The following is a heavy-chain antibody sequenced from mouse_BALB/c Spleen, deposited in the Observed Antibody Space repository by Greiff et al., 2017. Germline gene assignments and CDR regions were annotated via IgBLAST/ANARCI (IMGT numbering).Heavy chain of an antibody. CDR2: IWSGGST. CDR3: AREKGPYPRYAMDY. V-gene: IGHV2-4-1*01. CDR1: GFSLTSYG. Sequence: VMLVESGPGLVQPSQSLSITCTVSGFSLTSYGVHWVRQSPGKGLEWLGVIWSGGSTDYNAAFISRLSISKDNSKSQVFFKMNSLQADDTAIYYCAREKGPYPRYAMDYWGQGTSVTVSS. J-gene: IGHJ4*01.